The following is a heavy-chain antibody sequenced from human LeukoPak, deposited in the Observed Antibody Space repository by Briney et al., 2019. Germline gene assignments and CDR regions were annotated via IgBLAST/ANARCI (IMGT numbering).Heavy chain of an antibody. J-gene: IGHJ4*02. V-gene: IGHV4-30-4*01. CDR3: ARVRIYGSGTYYHDY. Sequence: SETLSLTCTVSGGSISSGDYYWSWIRQPPGKGLEWIAYMYYSGSTYYNPSLKSRVTMSADTSKNQLSLKLSSVTAADTAVYYCARVRIYGSGTYYHDYWGQGTLVTVSS. CDR1: GGSISSGDYY. D-gene: IGHD3-10*01. CDR2: MYYSGST.